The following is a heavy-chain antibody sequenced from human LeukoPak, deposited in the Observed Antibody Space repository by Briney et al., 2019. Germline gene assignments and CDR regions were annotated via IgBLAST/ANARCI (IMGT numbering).Heavy chain of an antibody. Sequence: SETLSLTCAVYDGSFSGYYWSWIRQPPGKGLEWIGEINHSGSTNYNPSLKSRVTISVDTSKNQFSLKLSSVTAADTAVYYCASIPKRLRALTWYFDLWGRGTLVTVSS. V-gene: IGHV4-34*01. CDR1: DGSFSGYY. CDR2: INHSGST. D-gene: IGHD5-12*01. CDR3: ASIPKRLRALTWYFDL. J-gene: IGHJ2*01.